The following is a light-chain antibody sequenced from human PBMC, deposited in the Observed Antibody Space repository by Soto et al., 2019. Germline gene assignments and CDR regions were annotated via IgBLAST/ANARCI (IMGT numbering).Light chain of an antibody. J-gene: IGKJ1*01. CDR2: GAS. V-gene: IGKV3-15*01. CDR1: QSVSTN. CDR3: QQYGSSPWT. Sequence: EVVVTQSPSTLSLSPGERATLSCRASQSVSTNLAWYQQKPGQAPRLLIYGASTRATGIPARFSGSGSGTEFTLTISSLQYEDFAVYYCQQYGSSPWTFGQVTKVDIK.